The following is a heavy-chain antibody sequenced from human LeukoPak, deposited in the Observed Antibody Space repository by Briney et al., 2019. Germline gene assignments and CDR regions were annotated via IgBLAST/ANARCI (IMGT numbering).Heavy chain of an antibody. J-gene: IGHJ4*02. Sequence: SETLSLTCTVSGDSISNTRYHRGWIRQPPGKGLEWIGSIYYSGATYYNPSLKSRVTISVDTSRNHFSLKLSSVTAADTAVYHCAIEIVSSVESWGQGSLVTVSS. CDR3: AIEIVSSVES. V-gene: IGHV4-39*02. CDR2: IYYSGAT. D-gene: IGHD6-6*01. CDR1: GDSISNTRYH.